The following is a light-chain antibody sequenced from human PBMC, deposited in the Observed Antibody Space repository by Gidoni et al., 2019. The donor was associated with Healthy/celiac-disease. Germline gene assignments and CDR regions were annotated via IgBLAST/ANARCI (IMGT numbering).Light chain of an antibody. Sequence: EIVLTQSPGTLSLSPGERATLSCRASHSVSSSYLAWYQQKPGQAPRLLHYGASSRATGIPDRFSGSGSGTDFTLTISRLEPEDFAVYYCQQYGSSPRTFGQGTKVEIK. V-gene: IGKV3-20*01. J-gene: IGKJ1*01. CDR3: QQYGSSPRT. CDR1: HSVSSSY. CDR2: GAS.